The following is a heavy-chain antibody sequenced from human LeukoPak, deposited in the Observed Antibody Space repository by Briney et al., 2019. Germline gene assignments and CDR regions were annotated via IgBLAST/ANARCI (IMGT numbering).Heavy chain of an antibody. CDR2: ISGGGGST. Sequence: GGSLRLSCAASGFTFSIYAMSWVRQAPGGGLEWVSAISGGGGSTYYADSVKGRFTISRDNSKNTLYLQLNSLRAEDTAVYYCAKDSGIAVAGVRFRVSVAVYWGQGTLVTVSS. CDR3: AKDSGIAVAGVRFRVSVAVY. J-gene: IGHJ4*02. D-gene: IGHD6-19*01. V-gene: IGHV3-23*01. CDR1: GFTFSIYA.